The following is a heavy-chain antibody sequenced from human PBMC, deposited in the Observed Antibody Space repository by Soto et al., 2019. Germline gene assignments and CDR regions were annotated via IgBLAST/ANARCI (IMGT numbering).Heavy chain of an antibody. CDR2: ISYDGSNK. CDR3: AKLVRYCSGGSCPDAFDI. Sequence: ESGGGVVQPGRSLRLSCAASGFTFSSYGMHWVRQAPGKGLEWVAVISYDGSNKYYADSVKGRFTISRDNSKNTLYLQMNSLRAEDTAVYYCAKLVRYCSGGSCPDAFDIWGQGTMVTVSS. J-gene: IGHJ3*02. CDR1: GFTFSSYG. D-gene: IGHD2-15*01. V-gene: IGHV3-30*18.